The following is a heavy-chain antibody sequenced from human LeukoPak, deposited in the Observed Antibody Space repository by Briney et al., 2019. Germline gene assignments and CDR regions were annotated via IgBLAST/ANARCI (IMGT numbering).Heavy chain of an antibody. Sequence: GESLQISCQVSGYYFTAHWIAWVRQMPGKGLEWMGIIYPGDSDTRYSPSFQGQVTISADKPFSTAYLQWSSLKASDTAIYYCARARVPRRAAYFEYWGQGTLVTVSS. D-gene: IGHD2-15*01. CDR2: IYPGDSDT. CDR3: ARARVPRRAAYFEY. V-gene: IGHV5-51*01. J-gene: IGHJ4*02. CDR1: GYYFTAHW.